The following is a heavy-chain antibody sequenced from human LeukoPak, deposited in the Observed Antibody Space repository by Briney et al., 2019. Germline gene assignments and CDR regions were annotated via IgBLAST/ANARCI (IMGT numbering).Heavy chain of an antibody. CDR2: ISSSSSYI. CDR3: ARDLDFWSGYYNDY. CDR1: GFTFSAYS. V-gene: IGHV3-21*01. D-gene: IGHD3-3*01. Sequence: PGGSLRLSCAVSGFTFSAYSMNWVRQAPGKGLEWVSSISSSSSYIYYADSVKGRFTISRDNAKNSLYLQMNSLRAEDTAVYYCARDLDFWSGYYNDYWGQGTLVTVSS. J-gene: IGHJ4*02.